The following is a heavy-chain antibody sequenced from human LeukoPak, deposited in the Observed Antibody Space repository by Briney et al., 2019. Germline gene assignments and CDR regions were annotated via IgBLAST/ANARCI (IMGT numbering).Heavy chain of an antibody. V-gene: IGHV4-34*01. CDR2: INHRGST. CDR1: GGSFSGYY. Sequence: SETLSLTCTVSGGSFSGYYWSWIRQPPGKGLEWIGEINHRGSTNYNPSLKSRVTISVDTSRNSFSLELSSVPAADTAVYYCARVGYCGGDCYPFDYWGQGTLTTISS. J-gene: IGHJ4*02. CDR3: ARVGYCGGDCYPFDY. D-gene: IGHD2-21*02.